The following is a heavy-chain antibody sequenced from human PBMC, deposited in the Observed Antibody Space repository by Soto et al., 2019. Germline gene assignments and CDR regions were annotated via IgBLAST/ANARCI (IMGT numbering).Heavy chain of an antibody. CDR1: GYTFTNFY. V-gene: IGHV1-46*01. J-gene: IGHJ1*01. D-gene: IGHD2-21*01. CDR3: ASAHARLAAIAGAQH. CDR2: INPSGGAI. Sequence: GASVKVSCKASGYTFTNFYVHWVRQAPGQGLEWVGIINPSGGAISDAQKFQGRLTLTRDTSTSTVYMELSSLRSEDTAVASCASAHARLAAIAGAQHW.